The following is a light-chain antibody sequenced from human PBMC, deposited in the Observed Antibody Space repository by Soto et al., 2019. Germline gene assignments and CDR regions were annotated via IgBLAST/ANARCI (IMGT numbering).Light chain of an antibody. CDR3: QQYGSSGT. CDR1: QSVSNNY. Sequence: EIVLTQSPGTLSLSPGETATLSCRASQSVSNNYLAWYQQKPGQAPRLLIYGASNRATGIPDRFSGSGSGTDFTLTISRLEPEDFAVYYCQQYGSSGTFGRGTKVDIK. CDR2: GAS. J-gene: IGKJ4*02. V-gene: IGKV3-20*01.